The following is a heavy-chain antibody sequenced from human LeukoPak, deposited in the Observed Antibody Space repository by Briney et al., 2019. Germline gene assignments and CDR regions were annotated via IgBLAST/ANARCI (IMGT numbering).Heavy chain of an antibody. CDR1: GGTFNNSA. CDR2: IIPIFGTA. V-gene: IGHV1-69*05. CDR3: ARDWGLAYDFWSGYYKGNWFDP. D-gene: IGHD3-3*01. Sequence: VASVKVSCKTSGGTFNNSAISWVRQAPGQGLEWMGRIIPIFGTANYAQKFQGRVTITTDESTSTAYMELSSLRSEDTAVYYCARDWGLAYDFWSGYYKGNWFDPWGQGTLVTVSS. J-gene: IGHJ5*02.